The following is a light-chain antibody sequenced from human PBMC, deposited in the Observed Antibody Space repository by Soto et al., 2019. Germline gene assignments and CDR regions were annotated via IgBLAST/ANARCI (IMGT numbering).Light chain of an antibody. Sequence: DIQMTQSPSSLSPFVGDRVTIACRASQTVGIYVNWYQHKQGKAPKXLIYAASSLQSGVPSRFSGGGSGTDLTITISRLEPEDVEVYDGQQFSSYPLTFGGGTKVDI. V-gene: IGKV1-39*01. CDR2: AAS. CDR3: QQFSSYPLT. CDR1: QTVGIY. J-gene: IGKJ4*01.